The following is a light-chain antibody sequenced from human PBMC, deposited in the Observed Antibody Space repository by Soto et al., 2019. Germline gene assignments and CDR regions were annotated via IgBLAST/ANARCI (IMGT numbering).Light chain of an antibody. CDR1: QSVTSSD. Sequence: IVLTQSPGTLSLSPGERATLSCSASQSVTSSDLAWYQQKPGQAPRLLIYDASSRATGIPDRFSGSGSGTDCPLTISRLEPEDFAVYYCQQYDISLWTFVPGTQVEIK. CDR2: DAS. CDR3: QQYDISLWT. V-gene: IGKV3-20*01. J-gene: IGKJ1*01.